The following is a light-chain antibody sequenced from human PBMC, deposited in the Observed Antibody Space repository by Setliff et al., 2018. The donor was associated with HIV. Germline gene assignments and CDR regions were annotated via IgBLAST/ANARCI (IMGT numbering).Light chain of an antibody. CDR1: QLGDRF. V-gene: IGLV3-1*01. CDR3: QTWDNRNYV. J-gene: IGLJ1*01. CDR2: QDS. Sequence: SYELTQPHSVSVATGQTAIITCSGDQLGDRFASWYHQKPGQSPVLVMYQDSKRPPGIPERFSGSNSGNTATLTISGTQAMDEADYYCQTWDNRNYVFGTGTKVTVL.